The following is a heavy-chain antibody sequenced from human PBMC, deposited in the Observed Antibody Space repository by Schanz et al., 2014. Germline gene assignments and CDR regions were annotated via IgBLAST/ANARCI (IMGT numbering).Heavy chain of an antibody. CDR3: ARGYGDSPTDF. Sequence: QVLQVQSGSELKKPGSSMKVSCKASGGTFSTYPINWLRQAPGQGLEWMGRIIPIHGIVNYAQRFQDRVRITADKSTSTAYMELSSLRSEDTAVYYCARGYGDSPTDFWGQGTLVTVSS. CDR2: IIPIHGIV. CDR1: GGTFSTYP. D-gene: IGHD4-17*01. J-gene: IGHJ4*02. V-gene: IGHV1-69*09.